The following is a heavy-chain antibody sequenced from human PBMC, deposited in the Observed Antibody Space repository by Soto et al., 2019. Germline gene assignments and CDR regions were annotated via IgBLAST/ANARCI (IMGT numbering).Heavy chain of an antibody. CDR1: GYTFTSYG. CDR3: ARADIVVVPAAMVDWFDP. J-gene: IGHJ5*02. CDR2: ISAYNGNT. D-gene: IGHD2-2*01. V-gene: IGHV1-18*01. Sequence: ASVKVSCKASGYTFTSYGISWVRQAPGQGLEWMGWISAYNGNTNYAQKLQGRVTMTTDTSTSTAYMELRSLRSDDTAVYYCARADIVVVPAAMVDWFDPWGQGTLVTGSS.